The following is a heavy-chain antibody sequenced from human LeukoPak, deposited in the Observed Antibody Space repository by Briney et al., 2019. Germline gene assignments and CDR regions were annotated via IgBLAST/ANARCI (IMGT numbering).Heavy chain of an antibody. CDR1: GFTFSSYA. CDR3: ARDPIQGAPDYFDF. J-gene: IGHJ4*02. V-gene: IGHV3-30-3*01. Sequence: PGGSLRLSCAASGFTFSSYAMHWVRQAPGKGPEWVAVISHDGNTKYYADSVKGRVTIPRDNFKNMLYLQLSTLRVEDTAMYYCARDPIQGAPDYFDFWGQGTLVTVSS. CDR2: ISHDGNTK. D-gene: IGHD1-14*01.